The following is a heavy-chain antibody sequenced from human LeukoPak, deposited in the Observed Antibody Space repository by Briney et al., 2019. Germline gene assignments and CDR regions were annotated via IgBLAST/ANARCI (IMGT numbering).Heavy chain of an antibody. CDR3: ARSLGYCTNGVCLAYYFDY. Sequence: SVKVSCEASGGTFSSYTISLVRQAPGQGLEWMGRIIPILGIANYAQKFQGRVTITADKSTSTAYMDLSSLRTEDTAVYYSARSLGYCTNGVCLAYYFDYWGQGTLVTVSS. V-gene: IGHV1-69*02. D-gene: IGHD2-8*01. CDR2: IIPILGIA. J-gene: IGHJ4*02. CDR1: GGTFSSYT.